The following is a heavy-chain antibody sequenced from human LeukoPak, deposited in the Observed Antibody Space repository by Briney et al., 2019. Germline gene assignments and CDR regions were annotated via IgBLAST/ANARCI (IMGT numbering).Heavy chain of an antibody. D-gene: IGHD1-26*01. J-gene: IGHJ4*02. Sequence: PSETLSLTCAVYGGSFSGYYWSWIRQPPGKGLEWIGEINHSGSTNYNPSLKSRVTISVDTSKNQFSLKLSSVTAADTAVYYCARGDSGSYYWIDYWGQGTPVTVSS. V-gene: IGHV4-34*01. CDR3: ARGDSGSYYWIDY. CDR2: INHSGST. CDR1: GGSFSGYY.